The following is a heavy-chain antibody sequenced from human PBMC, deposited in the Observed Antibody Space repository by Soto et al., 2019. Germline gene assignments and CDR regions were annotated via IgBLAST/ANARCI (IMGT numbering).Heavy chain of an antibody. Sequence: SETLSLTCAVYGGSFSGYYWSWIRQPPGRGLEWIGEINHSGSTNYNPSLKSRVTISVDTSKNQFSLKLSSVTAADTAVYYCARGRSYCSSTSCSYYYYYGMDVWGQGTTVT. CDR1: GGSFSGYY. V-gene: IGHV4-34*01. D-gene: IGHD2-2*01. J-gene: IGHJ6*02. CDR2: INHSGST. CDR3: ARGRSYCSSTSCSYYYYYGMDV.